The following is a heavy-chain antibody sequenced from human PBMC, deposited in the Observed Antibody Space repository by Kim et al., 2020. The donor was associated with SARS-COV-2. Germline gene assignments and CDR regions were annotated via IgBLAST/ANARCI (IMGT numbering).Heavy chain of an antibody. Sequence: SETLSLTCTVSGGSISTYYWSWIRQPPGKGLEWIGYIYYSGSTKYNPSLKSRVIIQVDTSKNQFSLKLSSVTAADTAVYYCASAVINSNLTPLDYWGQGILVTVSS. CDR3: ASAVINSNLTPLDY. J-gene: IGHJ4*02. V-gene: IGHV4-59*01. CDR1: GGSISTYY. D-gene: IGHD2-21*01. CDR2: IYYSGST.